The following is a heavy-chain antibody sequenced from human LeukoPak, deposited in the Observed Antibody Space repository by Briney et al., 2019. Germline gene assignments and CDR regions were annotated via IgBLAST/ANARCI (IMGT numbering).Heavy chain of an antibody. J-gene: IGHJ4*02. CDR1: GFTIDDYA. V-gene: IGHV3-43*02. CDR2: ISGDGGST. D-gene: IGHD6-19*01. Sequence: GGSLRLSCAASGFTIDDYAMHWVRQAPGKGLEWVSLISGDGGSTYYAASVKGRFTISRDNCKNSLSLQMSSLRTEDTALYYCAKDSIEVAGPVGNYWGQGTLVTVSS. CDR3: AKDSIEVAGPVGNY.